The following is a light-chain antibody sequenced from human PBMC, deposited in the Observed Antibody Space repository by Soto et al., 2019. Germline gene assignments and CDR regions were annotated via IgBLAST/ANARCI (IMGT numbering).Light chain of an antibody. CDR3: QQYYKWPRT. CDR1: QSVDSS. V-gene: IGKV3-15*01. J-gene: IGKJ1*01. Sequence: EIVMTQSPAILSLSPGERATLSCRASQSVDSSLAWYQQKPGQAPRLLIHGASTRAPDNPARFIGSGSGTEFTLTISSLQSEDFAVYSCQQYYKWPRTFGQGTEVDVK. CDR2: GAS.